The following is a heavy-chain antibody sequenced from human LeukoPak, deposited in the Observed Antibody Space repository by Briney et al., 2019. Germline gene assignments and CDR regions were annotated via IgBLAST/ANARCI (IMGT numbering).Heavy chain of an antibody. D-gene: IGHD3-22*01. V-gene: IGHV1-8*01. CDR2: MNPNSGNT. CDR3: ASFQYYYDSSGYNYYGMDV. Sequence: ASVKVSCKASGYTFTSYDIHWVRQATGQGLEWMGWMNPNSGNTGYAQKFQGRVTMTRNTSISTAYMELSSLRSEDTAVYYCASFQYYYDSSGYNYYGMDVWGQGTTVTVSS. J-gene: IGHJ6*02. CDR1: GYTFTSYD.